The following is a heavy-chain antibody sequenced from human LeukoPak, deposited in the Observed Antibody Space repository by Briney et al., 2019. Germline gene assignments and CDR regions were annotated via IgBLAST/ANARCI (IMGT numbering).Heavy chain of an antibody. CDR2: IGPDGNAK. Sequence: PGGSLRLSCAASGFTFSRHWMSWVRQTPDKGLEWVARIGPDGNAKYYVDFVKGRFTISRDNAKNSLILQMNSLRAEDTAVYYCVTWSGPDSEPLNFWGQGTLVAVSS. J-gene: IGHJ4*02. CDR3: VTWSGPDSEPLNF. CDR1: GFTFSRHW. D-gene: IGHD3-3*01. V-gene: IGHV3-7*01.